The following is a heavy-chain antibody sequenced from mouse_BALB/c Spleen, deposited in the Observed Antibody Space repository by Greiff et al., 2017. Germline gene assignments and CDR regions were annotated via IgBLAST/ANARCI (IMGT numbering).Heavy chain of an antibody. CDR2: IDPANGNT. D-gene: IGHD1-1*01. V-gene: IGHV14-3*02. Sequence: DVQLVESGAELVKPGASVKLSCTASGFNIKDTYMHWVKQRPEQGLEWIGRIDPANGNTKYDPKFQGKATITADTSSNTAYLQLSSLTSEDTAVYYCALITTVVDYYAMDYWGQGTSVTVSS. J-gene: IGHJ4*01. CDR3: ALITTVVDYYAMDY. CDR1: GFNIKDTY.